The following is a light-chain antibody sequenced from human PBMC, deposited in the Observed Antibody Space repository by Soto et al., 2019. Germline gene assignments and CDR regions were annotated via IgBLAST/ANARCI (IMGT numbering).Light chain of an antibody. CDR2: EGS. CDR1: SSDVGSYNL. V-gene: IGLV2-23*01. CDR3: CSYAGSRGLV. Sequence: QSALTQPASVSGSPGQSITISCTGTSSDVGSYNLVSWYQQHPGTAPKLMIYEGSKRPSGVSNRFSGSKSGNTASLTISGLQAEDEADYYCCSYAGSRGLVFGGGTKLTVL. J-gene: IGLJ2*01.